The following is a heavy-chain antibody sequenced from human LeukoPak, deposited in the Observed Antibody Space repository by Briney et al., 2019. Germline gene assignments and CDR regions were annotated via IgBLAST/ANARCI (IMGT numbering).Heavy chain of an antibody. CDR2: ISSNGGST. J-gene: IGHJ4*02. CDR1: GXTFSGYA. CDR3: VRGFTYYYGSGSYVDY. V-gene: IGHV3-64D*06. Sequence: GGSLRLSCSASGXTFSGYAMYWVRQAPGKGQEYVSAISSNGGSTYYADSVKGRFTISRDNSKNTLYLQMSSLRAEDTAVYYCVRGFTYYYGSGSYVDYWGQGTLVTVSS. D-gene: IGHD3-10*01.